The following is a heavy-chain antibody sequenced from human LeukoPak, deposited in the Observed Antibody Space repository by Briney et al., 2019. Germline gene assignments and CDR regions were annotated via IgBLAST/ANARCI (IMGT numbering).Heavy chain of an antibody. Sequence: GGSLRLSCAASGFTFSSYAMSWVRQAPGKGLEWVSAISGSGGSTYYADSVKGRFTISRDNAKNSLYLQMNSLRDEDTAVYYCARGPWLADYWGQGTLVTVSS. J-gene: IGHJ4*02. CDR3: ARGPWLADY. D-gene: IGHD6-19*01. CDR2: ISGSGGST. V-gene: IGHV3-23*01. CDR1: GFTFSSYA.